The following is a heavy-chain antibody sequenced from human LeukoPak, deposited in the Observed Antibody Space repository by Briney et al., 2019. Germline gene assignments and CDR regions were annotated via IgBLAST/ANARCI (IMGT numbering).Heavy chain of an antibody. CDR3: AKELYGWYYDY. CDR2: ISGSDGST. V-gene: IGHV3-23*01. J-gene: IGHJ4*02. Sequence: GGSLRLSCAASGSTFRIYAMSWVRQAPGKGLEWVSAISGSDGSTNYADSVKGRFSISRDNSKNTLYLHMKSLTAEDTAVYYCAKELYGWYYDYWGQGTLVTVSS. CDR1: GSTFRIYA. D-gene: IGHD6-19*01.